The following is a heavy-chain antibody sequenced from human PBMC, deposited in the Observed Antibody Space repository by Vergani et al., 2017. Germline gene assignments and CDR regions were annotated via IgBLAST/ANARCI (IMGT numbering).Heavy chain of an antibody. Sequence: QVQLVESGGGVVQPGRSLRLSCAASGFTFSSYGMHWVRQAPGKGLEWVAVIWYDGRNKYYADSVKGRFTISRDNSKNTLYLQMNSLRAEDTAVYYCARSGGYRPFDYWGQGTLVTVSS. CDR1: GFTFSSYG. CDR2: IWYDGRNK. D-gene: IGHD1-26*01. V-gene: IGHV3-33*01. J-gene: IGHJ4*02. CDR3: ARSGGYRPFDY.